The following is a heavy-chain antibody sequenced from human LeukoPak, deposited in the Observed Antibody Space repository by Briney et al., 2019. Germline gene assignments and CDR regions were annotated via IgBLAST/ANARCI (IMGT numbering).Heavy chain of an antibody. CDR2: VSGSGGST. CDR1: GFTFSSYA. D-gene: IGHD3-10*01. Sequence: PGGSLRLSCAASGFTFSSYAMSWVRQAPGKGLEWVSAVSGSGGSTYYADSVKGRFTISSDNSKNTLYLQMNSLRAEDTAVYYCAKVLLWFGELPYYFDYWGQGTLVTVSS. J-gene: IGHJ4*02. CDR3: AKVLLWFGELPYYFDY. V-gene: IGHV3-23*01.